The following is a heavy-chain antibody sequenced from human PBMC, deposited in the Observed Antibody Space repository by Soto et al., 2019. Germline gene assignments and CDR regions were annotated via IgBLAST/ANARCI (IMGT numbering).Heavy chain of an antibody. CDR2: MNPNSGKR. CDR3: ARGRNVLT. CDR1: GYTFTSYD. Sequence: ASVKVSCKASGYTFTSYDINWVRQATGQGLGWMGWMNPNSGKRGYAQKFRGRVTLTSNTSIRTAYMELSSLRSEDTAVYYCARGRNVLTWGQGILVTVSS. D-gene: IGHD7-27*01. V-gene: IGHV1-8*01. J-gene: IGHJ4*02.